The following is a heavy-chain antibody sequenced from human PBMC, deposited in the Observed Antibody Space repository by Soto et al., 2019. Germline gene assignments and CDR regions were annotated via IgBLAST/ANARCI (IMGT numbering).Heavy chain of an antibody. V-gene: IGHV2-5*02. Sequence: SVPTLVNPTQTLTLTCSFSGFSLTTSGVGVGWVRQSPEKALEWLALIFWDDDKRYSPSLRSRLTIAKDTSKNQVVLTLTNVEPVDTATYYCARILTATGGHFDSWGQGALVTVSS. D-gene: IGHD2-8*02. J-gene: IGHJ4*02. CDR2: IFWDDDK. CDR1: GFSLTTSGVG. CDR3: ARILTATGGHFDS.